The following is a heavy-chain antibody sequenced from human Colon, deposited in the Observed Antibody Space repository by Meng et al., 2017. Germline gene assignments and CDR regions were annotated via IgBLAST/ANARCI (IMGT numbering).Heavy chain of an antibody. D-gene: IGHD6-19*01. J-gene: IGHJ4*02. CDR1: GFTFSSYE. CDR3: ARELSSGWYRNPFDY. V-gene: IGHV3-48*03. Sequence: GGSLRLSCAASGFTFSSYEMNWVRQAPGKGLEWVSYISSSGSTIYYADSVKGRFTISRDNAKNSLYLQMNSLRAEDTAVYYCARELSSGWYRNPFDYWGQGNRVNVDS. CDR2: ISSSGSTI.